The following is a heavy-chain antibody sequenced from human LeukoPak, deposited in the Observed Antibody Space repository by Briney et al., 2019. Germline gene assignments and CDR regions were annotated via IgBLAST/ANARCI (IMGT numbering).Heavy chain of an antibody. Sequence: GGSLRLSCAASGFTFSSYAMSWVRQAPGKGLEWVSAISGSGGSTYYADSVKGRFTISRDNYKNTLYLQMNSLRAEDTAVYYCAKDGSTMVRGVINLPYAFDIWGQGTMVTVSS. J-gene: IGHJ3*02. D-gene: IGHD3-10*01. CDR1: GFTFSSYA. CDR2: ISGSGGST. V-gene: IGHV3-23*01. CDR3: AKDGSTMVRGVINLPYAFDI.